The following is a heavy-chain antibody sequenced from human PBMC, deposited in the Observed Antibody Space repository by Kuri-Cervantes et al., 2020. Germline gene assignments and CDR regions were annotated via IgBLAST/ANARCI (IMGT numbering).Heavy chain of an antibody. CDR2: IYSGGST. V-gene: IGHV3-66*02. Sequence: GESLKISCAASGFTVSSNYMSWVRQAPGKGLEWVSVIYSGGSTYYADSVKGRFTISRDNSKSTLYLQMNSLRAEDTAVYYCAREMYSSSPFDYWGQGTLVTVSS. D-gene: IGHD6-13*01. J-gene: IGHJ4*02. CDR3: AREMYSSSPFDY. CDR1: GFTVSSNY.